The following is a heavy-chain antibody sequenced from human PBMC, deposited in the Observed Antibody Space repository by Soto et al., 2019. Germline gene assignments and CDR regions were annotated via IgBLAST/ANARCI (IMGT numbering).Heavy chain of an antibody. CDR2: IWYDGSNN. J-gene: IGHJ4*02. D-gene: IGHD1-1*01. Sequence: QAQLVESGGGVVQPGTSLRLSCAASGFTISTHGMHWVRQAPGKGLEWLANIWYDGSNNFYAESVKGRFSISKDNSKNTLYLQMSSLRAEYTAVYYCAAATTWNVPFPYWGQGTQVTGSS. CDR1: GFTISTHG. V-gene: IGHV3-33*03. CDR3: AAATTWNVPFPY.